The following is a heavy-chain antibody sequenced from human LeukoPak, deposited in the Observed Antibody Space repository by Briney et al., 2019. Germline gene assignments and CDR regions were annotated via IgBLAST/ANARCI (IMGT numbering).Heavy chain of an antibody. V-gene: IGHV1-69*04. D-gene: IGHD3-22*01. Sequence: ASVKVSCKASGDTFSSYAISWVRQAPGQGLEWMGRIIPILGIANYTQKFQGRVTITADKSTSTAYMELSSLRSEDTAVYYCARALYDSSGYYYGYWGQGTLVTVSS. CDR2: IIPILGIA. CDR1: GDTFSSYA. J-gene: IGHJ4*02. CDR3: ARALYDSSGYYYGY.